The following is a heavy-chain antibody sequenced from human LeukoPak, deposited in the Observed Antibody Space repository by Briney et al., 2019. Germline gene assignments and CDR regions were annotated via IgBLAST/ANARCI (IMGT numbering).Heavy chain of an antibody. V-gene: IGHV3-20*04. D-gene: IGHD4-17*01. CDR1: GFTFDDYG. Sequence: GGSLRLXCAASGFTFDDYGMSWVRQAPGKRLEWVSGINWNGGSTGYADSVKGRFTISRDNAKNSLYLQMNSLRAEDTALYYCARAAHYGDYALVKYYFDYWGQGTLVTVSS. CDR2: INWNGGST. J-gene: IGHJ4*02. CDR3: ARAAHYGDYALVKYYFDY.